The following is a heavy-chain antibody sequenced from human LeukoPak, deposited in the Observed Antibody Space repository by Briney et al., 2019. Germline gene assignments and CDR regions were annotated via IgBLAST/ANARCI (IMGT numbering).Heavy chain of an antibody. J-gene: IGHJ2*01. V-gene: IGHV3-66*01. CDR1: GFTVSTSY. CDR2: IYSGGST. D-gene: IGHD7-27*01. CDR3: ARDLGLYWYFDL. Sequence: PGGSLRLSCAASGFTVSTSYMSWVGQVPGKGLEWVSVIYSGGSTYYSDSLKGRFSISRDNSKNTLYLQMNSLRAEDTAVYYCARDLGLYWYFDLWGRGTLVTVSS.